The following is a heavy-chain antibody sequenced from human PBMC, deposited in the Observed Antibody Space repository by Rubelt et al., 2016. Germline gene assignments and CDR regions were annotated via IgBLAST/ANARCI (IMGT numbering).Heavy chain of an antibody. V-gene: IGHV3-23*01. J-gene: IGHJ3*02. D-gene: IGHD4-11*01. Sequence: GSLRLSCAASGFTFSSYAMTWVRQAPGKGLEWVSGISGSGGSTYYADSVKGRFTISRDNSKNTLFLQMNTLRAEDTAVYYCARDYSDAFDIWGQGTVVTVSS. CDR2: ISGSGGST. CDR1: GFTFSSYA. CDR3: ARDYSDAFDI.